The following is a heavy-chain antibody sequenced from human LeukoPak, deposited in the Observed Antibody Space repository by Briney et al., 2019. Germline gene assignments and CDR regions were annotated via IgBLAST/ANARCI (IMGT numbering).Heavy chain of an antibody. D-gene: IGHD1-26*01. Sequence: TGGSLRLSCAVSGFSFDDYGMSWVRQAPGKGLEWVSGINWNGGSTGYADSVKGRFTISRDNAKNSLYLQMNSLRAEDTALYYCARFSVGAIEGGYFDYWGQGTLVTVSS. CDR2: INWNGGST. J-gene: IGHJ4*02. CDR1: GFSFDDYG. V-gene: IGHV3-20*04. CDR3: ARFSVGAIEGGYFDY.